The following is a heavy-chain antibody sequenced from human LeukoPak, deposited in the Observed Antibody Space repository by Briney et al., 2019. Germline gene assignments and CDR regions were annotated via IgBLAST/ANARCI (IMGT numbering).Heavy chain of an antibody. V-gene: IGHV4-38-2*02. CDR1: GGSLGPCYY. CDR2: FYYGGTT. D-gene: IGHD3-10*01. Sequence: PSETLSLTCTVSGGSLGPCYYWGWIRQPPGKGLEWIGTFYYGGTTFYSPSLKSRVTISGDTSKDQFSLKLSSVTAADTAVYYCARVSTYYYGSGSSKIFDYWGQGTLVTVSS. CDR3: ARVSTYYYGSGSSKIFDY. J-gene: IGHJ4*02.